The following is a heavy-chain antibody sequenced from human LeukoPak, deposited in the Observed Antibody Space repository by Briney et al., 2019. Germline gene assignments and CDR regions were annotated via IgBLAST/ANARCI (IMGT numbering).Heavy chain of an antibody. CDR2: IYYSGNT. V-gene: IGHV4-31*03. CDR1: GGSISSGGYY. D-gene: IGHD4-11*01. Sequence: SQTLSLTCTVSGGSISSGGYYWSWIRQHPGKGLEWIGYIYYSGNTYYNPSLKSRVTISVDTSKNQFSLKLSSVTAADTAVYYCARDSLYDYSNRFDYWGQGTLVTVSS. J-gene: IGHJ4*02. CDR3: ARDSLYDYSNRFDY.